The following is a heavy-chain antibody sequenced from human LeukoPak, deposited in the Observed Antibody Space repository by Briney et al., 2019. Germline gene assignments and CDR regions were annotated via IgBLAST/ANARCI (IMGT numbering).Heavy chain of an antibody. Sequence: ASVKVSCKASGYTFTSYGISWVRQAPGQGLEWMGWISAYNGNTNYAQKLQGRVTMTTDTSTSTAYMELRSLRSDDTAVYYCARVFPSMITFGGVIDLDYWGQGTLVTVSS. CDR2: ISAYNGNT. CDR1: GYTFTSYG. V-gene: IGHV1-18*01. J-gene: IGHJ4*02. CDR3: ARVFPSMITFGGVIDLDY. D-gene: IGHD3-16*02.